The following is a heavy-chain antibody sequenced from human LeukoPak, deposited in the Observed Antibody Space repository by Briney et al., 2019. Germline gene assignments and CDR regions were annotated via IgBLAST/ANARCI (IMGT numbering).Heavy chain of an antibody. J-gene: IGHJ4*02. CDR2: ISRSGGST. V-gene: IGHV3-23*01. D-gene: IGHD5-18*01. CDR1: GFTFSSYA. CDR3: AKDQITDTAHGDYFDY. Sequence: GGSLRLSCAASGFTFSSYAMSWVRQAPGKGLEWVSAISRSGGSTYYADSVKGRFTISRDNSKNTRYLQMNSLRAEDTAVYYCAKDQITDTAHGDYFDYWGQGTLVTVSS.